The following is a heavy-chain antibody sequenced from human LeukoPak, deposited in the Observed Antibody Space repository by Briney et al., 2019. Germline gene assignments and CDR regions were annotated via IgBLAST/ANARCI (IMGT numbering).Heavy chain of an antibody. CDR3: ARRGPYGPFDY. J-gene: IGHJ4*02. CDR2: IYSGGGT. Sequence: GGSLRLSCAASGFTVSSNYMSWVRQAPGKGLEWVSVIYSGGGTNYADSVKGRFTISRDNSQNTLYLQMNSLRAEDTAVYYCARRGPYGPFDYWGQETLVTVSS. CDR1: GFTVSSNY. D-gene: IGHD4-17*01. V-gene: IGHV3-53*01.